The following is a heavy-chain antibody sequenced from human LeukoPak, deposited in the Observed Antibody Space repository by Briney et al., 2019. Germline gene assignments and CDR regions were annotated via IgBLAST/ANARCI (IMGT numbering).Heavy chain of an antibody. CDR1: GGSISSYY. CDR3: ARTGRGSSSWIYYYYYMDV. Sequence: SETLSLTCTVSGGSISSYYWSWIRQPPGKGLEWIGYIYYSGSTNYNPSPKSRVTISVDTSKNQFSLKLSSVTAADTAVYYCARTGRGSSSWIYYYYYMDVWGKGTTVTVSS. V-gene: IGHV4-59*01. CDR2: IYYSGST. J-gene: IGHJ6*03. D-gene: IGHD6-13*01.